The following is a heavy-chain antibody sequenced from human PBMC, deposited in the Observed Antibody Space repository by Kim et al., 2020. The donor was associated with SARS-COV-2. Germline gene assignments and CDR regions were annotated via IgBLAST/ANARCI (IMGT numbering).Heavy chain of an antibody. V-gene: IGHV3-21*01. CDR1: GFSFNTYT. CDR3: ARGWFGQVGDH. J-gene: IGHJ4*02. CDR2: ITISSTHI. D-gene: IGHD3-10*01. Sequence: GGSLRLSCAASGFSFNTYTMDWVRQAPGKGLEWVSSITISSTHIYYADSVEGRFTISRDNARNSVYLHMNSLRVDDTAIYYCARGWFGQVGDHWGQGARVTVPS.